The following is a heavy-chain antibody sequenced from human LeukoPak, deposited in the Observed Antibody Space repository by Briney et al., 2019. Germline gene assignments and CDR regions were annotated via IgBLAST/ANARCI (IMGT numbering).Heavy chain of an antibody. CDR3: AKKRLVAGTAGFDS. CDR1: RFSFSSYA. D-gene: IGHD6-19*01. Sequence: GGSLRLSCAASRFSFSSYAMSWVRQAPGKGLEWVSAISGSGGNTYYADSVKGRFTISRDNSKNTLYLQMNSLRAEDTAVYYCAKKRLVAGTAGFDSWGQGTLVTVSS. CDR2: ISGSGGNT. J-gene: IGHJ4*02. V-gene: IGHV3-23*01.